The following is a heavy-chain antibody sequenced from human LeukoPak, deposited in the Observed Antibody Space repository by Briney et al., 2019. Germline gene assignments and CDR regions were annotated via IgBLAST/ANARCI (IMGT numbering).Heavy chain of an antibody. CDR3: ARDADGIVEY. CDR2: INHSGST. V-gene: IGHV4-34*01. Sequence: SETLSLTCGVYGGSFSGYYWTWIRQPPGKGLEWIGEINHSGSTNYNPSLKSRVIMSVDTSKNQFCLKLNSVTAADTAVYYCARDADGIVEYWGQGTLVTVSS. J-gene: IGHJ4*02. D-gene: IGHD1-14*01. CDR1: GGSFSGYY.